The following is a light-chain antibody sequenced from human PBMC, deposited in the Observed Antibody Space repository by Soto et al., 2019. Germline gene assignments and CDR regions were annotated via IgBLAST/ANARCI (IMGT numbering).Light chain of an antibody. CDR1: QSLVNSYGNTY. CDR3: MQATQYRPYT. Sequence: DLVLNQTPLSSPVTLGQPASISCRSSQSLVNSYGNTYLSWLQQRPGQPPRLLIYKVSNRLSGVPDRFSGSGAETDFTLVMSRVEAEDVGVYYCMQATQYRPYTFGQGTKREIK. CDR2: KVS. J-gene: IGKJ2*01. V-gene: IGKV2-24*01.